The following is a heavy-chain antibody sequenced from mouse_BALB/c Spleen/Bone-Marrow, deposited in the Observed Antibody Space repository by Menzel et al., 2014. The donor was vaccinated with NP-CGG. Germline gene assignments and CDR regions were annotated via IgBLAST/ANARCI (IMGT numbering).Heavy chain of an antibody. D-gene: IGHD2-4*01. Sequence: EVNVVESGGDLVKPGGSLKLSCAAPGFTFSSYGMSWVRQTPDRRLEWVATISSGGSYTYYPDSVKGRFTISRDNAKNTLYLQMSSLKSEDTDMYYCARQTYYDYDGYFDYWGQGTTLTVSS. CDR2: ISSGGSYT. CDR1: GFTFSSYG. J-gene: IGHJ2*01. V-gene: IGHV5-6*01. CDR3: ARQTYYDYDGYFDY.